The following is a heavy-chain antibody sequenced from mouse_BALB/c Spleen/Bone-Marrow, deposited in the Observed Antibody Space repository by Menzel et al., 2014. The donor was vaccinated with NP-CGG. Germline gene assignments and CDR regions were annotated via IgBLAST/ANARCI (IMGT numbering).Heavy chain of an antibody. CDR3: TRSGYYGYGWYFDV. Sequence: VKLQESGAELVKPGAPVKLSCRVSGYTFTNYSVYWVKQRPGQGLEWIGEVNPSNDTPNFNEKFKSKATLTVDKSSSTAYMQLSSLTSEDSAVYYCTRSGYYGYGWYFDVWGAGTTVTVSS. V-gene: IGHV1S81*02. CDR2: VNPSNDTP. J-gene: IGHJ1*01. D-gene: IGHD1-2*01. CDR1: GYTFTNYS.